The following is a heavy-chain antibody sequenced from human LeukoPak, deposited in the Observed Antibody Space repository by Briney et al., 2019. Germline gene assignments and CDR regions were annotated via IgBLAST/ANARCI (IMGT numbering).Heavy chain of an antibody. J-gene: IGHJ3*02. Sequence: SETLSLTCTVSGGSISSYYWSWIRQPPGEGLEWIAYIFYSGSTNYNPSLMSRVTVSVDTSKNQFSLKLSSVTAADTAVYFCARHGRTVTSTYNWWSAFDIWGQGTMVTVSS. CDR1: GGSISSYY. V-gene: IGHV4-59*08. D-gene: IGHD6-19*01. CDR3: ARHGRTVTSTYNWWSAFDI. CDR2: IFYSGST.